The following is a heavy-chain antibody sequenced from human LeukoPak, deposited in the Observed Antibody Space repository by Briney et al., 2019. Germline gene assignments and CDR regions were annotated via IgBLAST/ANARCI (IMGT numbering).Heavy chain of an antibody. CDR2: IRRKAYGGTT. CDR1: GFTFGDYA. CDR3: TSEITKYYYDSSGYYYFDY. J-gene: IGHJ4*02. Sequence: GGSLRLSCTASGFTFGDYAMSWVRQAPGKGLEWVGFIRRKAYGGTTAYAATVKGRFTISRDDSKSITYLQMNSLKTEDTDVYYCTSEITKYYYDSSGYYYFDYWGQGTLVTVSS. V-gene: IGHV3-49*04. D-gene: IGHD3-22*01.